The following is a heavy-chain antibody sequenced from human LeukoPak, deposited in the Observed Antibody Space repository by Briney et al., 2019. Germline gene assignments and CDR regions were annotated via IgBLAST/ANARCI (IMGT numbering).Heavy chain of an antibody. D-gene: IGHD3-10*01. CDR1: GFNFGDYA. CDR2: IRSKAYGGTT. J-gene: IGHJ6*03. Sequence: GGSLRLSCTASGFNFGDYAMSWVRQAPGKGLEWVGFIRSKAYGGTTEYAASVKGRFTISRDDSKSIAYLQMNSLKTEDTAVYYCTRGGSGSYYGYYYYYMDVWGKGTTVTISS. V-gene: IGHV3-49*04. CDR3: TRGGSGSYYGYYYYYMDV.